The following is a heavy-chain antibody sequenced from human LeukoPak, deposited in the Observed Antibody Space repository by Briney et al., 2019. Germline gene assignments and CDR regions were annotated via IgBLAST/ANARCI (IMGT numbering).Heavy chain of an antibody. D-gene: IGHD3-10*01. CDR2: INPNSGGT. CDR1: GYTFTSYY. CDR3: ARGLWFGEPFYY. Sequence: ASVKVSCKASGYTFTSYYTHWVRQAPGQGLEWMGWINPNSGGTNYAQKFQGRVTMTRDTSISTAYMELSRLRSDDTAVYYCARGLWFGEPFYYWGQGTLVTVSS. V-gene: IGHV1-2*02. J-gene: IGHJ4*02.